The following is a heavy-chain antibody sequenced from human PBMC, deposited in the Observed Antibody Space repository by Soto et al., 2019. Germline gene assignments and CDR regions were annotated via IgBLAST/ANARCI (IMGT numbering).Heavy chain of an antibody. J-gene: IGHJ4*02. D-gene: IGHD5-12*01. CDR1: VFRFYDYS. CDR3: AKGRRDGYHYSFEY. Sequence: GGSLRLSCSSSVFRFYDYSIQWLLQAPGKGLEWVSLIILDCCAKDYADSVKGLFTISRDNSKKSLYLQMNSLRAEDAELYYCAKGRRDGYHYSFEYCGQGTLVTLSS. V-gene: IGHV3-43D*04. CDR2: IILDCCAK.